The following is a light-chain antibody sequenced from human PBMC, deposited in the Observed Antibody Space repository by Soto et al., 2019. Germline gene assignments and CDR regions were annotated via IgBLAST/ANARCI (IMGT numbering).Light chain of an antibody. CDR1: SSDVGGYNY. Sequence: QSVLTQPLSASGSPGQSATISCTGTSSDVGGYNYVSWYQQHPGKAPKLMIYEVSKRPSGGPDRFSGSKSGNTASLTVSGLQPEDEADYYCSSYAGSNNFVFGTGTKVTVL. CDR2: EVS. V-gene: IGLV2-8*01. J-gene: IGLJ1*01. CDR3: SSYAGSNNFV.